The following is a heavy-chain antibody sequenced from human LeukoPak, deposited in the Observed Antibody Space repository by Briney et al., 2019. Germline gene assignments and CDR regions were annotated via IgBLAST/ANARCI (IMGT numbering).Heavy chain of an antibody. CDR3: ARDGEVGATVLVDY. CDR2: ISSSSSTI. J-gene: IGHJ4*02. D-gene: IGHD1-26*01. Sequence: GGSLRLSCAASGFTFSSYEMNWVRQAPGKGLEWVSYISSSSSTIYYADSVKGRFTISRDNAKNSLYLQMNSLRAEDTAVYYCARDGEVGATVLVDYWGQGTLVTVSS. V-gene: IGHV3-48*01. CDR1: GFTFSSYE.